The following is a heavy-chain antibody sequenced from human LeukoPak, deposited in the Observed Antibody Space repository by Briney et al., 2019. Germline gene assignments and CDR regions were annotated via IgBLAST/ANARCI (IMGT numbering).Heavy chain of an antibody. CDR1: GGSISSYY. Sequence: PSETLSLTCTVSGGSISSYYWSWIRQPPGKGLEWIGYIYYSGSTDYNPSLKSRDTISVDTSKNQFSLKLSSVTAADTAVYYCARGGIAAAGIFDYWGQGTLVTVSS. CDR2: IYYSGST. CDR3: ARGGIAAAGIFDY. D-gene: IGHD6-13*01. V-gene: IGHV4-59*01. J-gene: IGHJ4*02.